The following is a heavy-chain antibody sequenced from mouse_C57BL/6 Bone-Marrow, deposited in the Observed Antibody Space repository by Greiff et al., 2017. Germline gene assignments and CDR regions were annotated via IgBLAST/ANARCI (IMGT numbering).Heavy chain of an antibody. D-gene: IGHD1-3*01. CDR1: GYTFTNYW. V-gene: IGHV1-63*01. CDR3: AVYRNWYFDV. Sequence: QVQLQQSGAELVRPGTSVKMSCKASGYTFTNYWIGWAKQRPGHGLEWIGDIYPGGGYTNYNEKFKGKATLTADKSSSTAYMQFSSLPSEDSAIYNCAVYRNWYFDVWGTGTTVTVSS. CDR2: IYPGGGYT. J-gene: IGHJ1*03.